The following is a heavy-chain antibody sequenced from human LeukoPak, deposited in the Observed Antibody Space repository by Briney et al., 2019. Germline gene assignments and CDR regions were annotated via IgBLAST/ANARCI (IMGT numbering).Heavy chain of an antibody. CDR1: GFTFSSYG. V-gene: IGHV3-33*06. CDR3: AKGPYCSGGSCYPFDY. Sequence: GRSLRLSCAASGFTFSSYGMHWVRQAPGKGLEWVAVIWYDGSNKYYADSVKGRFTISRDNSKNTLYLQMNSLRAEDTAVYYCAKGPYCSGGSCYPFDYWGQGTLATVSS. CDR2: IWYDGSNK. J-gene: IGHJ4*02. D-gene: IGHD2-15*01.